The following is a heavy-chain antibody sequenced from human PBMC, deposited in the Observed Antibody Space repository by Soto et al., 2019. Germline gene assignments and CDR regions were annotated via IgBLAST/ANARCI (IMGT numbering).Heavy chain of an antibody. CDR1: GGTFSSYA. J-gene: IGHJ6*02. D-gene: IGHD3-3*01. CDR3: ATYYDFWSGYSNNGMDV. CDR2: IIPIFGTA. Sequence: SVKVSCKASGGTFSSYAISWVRQAPGQGLEWMGGIIPIFGTANYAQKFQGRVTITADESTSTAYMELSSLRSEDTAVYYCATYYDFWSGYSNNGMDVWGQETTVTV. V-gene: IGHV1-69*13.